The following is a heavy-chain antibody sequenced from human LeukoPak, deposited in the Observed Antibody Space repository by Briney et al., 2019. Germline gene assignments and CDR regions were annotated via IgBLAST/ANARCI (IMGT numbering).Heavy chain of an antibody. CDR3: ARDASVRGYSYGYNQKNFDY. Sequence: GGSLRLSCAASGFTFSSYSMNWVRQAPGKGLEWVSSISSSSSYIYYADSVKGRFTISRDNAKNSLYLQMNSLRAEDTAVYYCARDASVRGYSYGYNQKNFDYWGQGTLVTVSS. CDR2: ISSSSSYI. J-gene: IGHJ4*02. CDR1: GFTFSSYS. D-gene: IGHD5-18*01. V-gene: IGHV3-21*01.